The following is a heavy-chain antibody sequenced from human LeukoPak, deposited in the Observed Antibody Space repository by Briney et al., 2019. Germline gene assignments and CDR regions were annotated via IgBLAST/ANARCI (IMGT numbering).Heavy chain of an antibody. J-gene: IGHJ5*02. D-gene: IGHD4-17*01. V-gene: IGHV3-74*01. Sequence: PGGSLRLSCAASGFTFSSYWMHWVRHAPGKGLVWVSRINSYGSSTSYADSVKGRFTISRDNSKNTLYLQMNSLRAEDTAVYYCARAMTTVTTGWFDPWGQGTLVTVSS. CDR2: INSYGSST. CDR1: GFTFSSYW. CDR3: ARAMTTVTTGWFDP.